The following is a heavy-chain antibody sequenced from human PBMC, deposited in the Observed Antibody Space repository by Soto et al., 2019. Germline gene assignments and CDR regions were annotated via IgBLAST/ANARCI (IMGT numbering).Heavy chain of an antibody. J-gene: IGHJ3*01. V-gene: IGHV3-23*01. CDR3: VKRGRNWGAFDF. CDR1: GFILNNYA. D-gene: IGHD7-27*01. Sequence: VQLLESGGDLVQPGGSLRLSCGASGFILNNYAMIWVRQSPGKGLELVSTIGGTEGDSDGVPWYEDSVKGRFTISRDSSANTLFLHMDNLRAEDSALYYFVKRGRNWGAFDFWGQGTTVVVSS. CDR2: IGGTEGDSDGVP.